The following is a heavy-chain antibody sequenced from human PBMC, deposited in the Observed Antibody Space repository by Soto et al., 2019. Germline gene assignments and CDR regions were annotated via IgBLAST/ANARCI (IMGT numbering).Heavy chain of an antibody. Sequence: SLRLTCTACVFTFAEYAMSWIRQAPGEELEWVGSIRCKGYGGTPEYAASVQGRFTISTVNSESTTYLHMNSLKTEDAAVSYCSKGKLSTTVLTHAVPRTFDIWGQGTLVTVSS. CDR2: IRCKGYGGTP. V-gene: IGHV3-49*03. D-gene: IGHD4-17*01. CDR1: VFTFAEYA. J-gene: IGHJ3*02. CDR3: SKGKLSTTVLTHAVPRTFDI.